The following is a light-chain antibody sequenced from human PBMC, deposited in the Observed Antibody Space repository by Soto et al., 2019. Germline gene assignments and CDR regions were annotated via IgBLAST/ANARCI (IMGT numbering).Light chain of an antibody. CDR3: LHYDNSPLYT. Sequence: EIVLTQSPGTLSLFPGERATLSCRASQSVSSSSLAWYQQKPGQAPRLLIYGASSRATGISDRVSGSGSGTDFSLTISRLEPEDFAVYYCLHYDNSPLYTFGQGTKLEIK. J-gene: IGKJ2*01. CDR1: QSVSSSS. CDR2: GAS. V-gene: IGKV3-20*01.